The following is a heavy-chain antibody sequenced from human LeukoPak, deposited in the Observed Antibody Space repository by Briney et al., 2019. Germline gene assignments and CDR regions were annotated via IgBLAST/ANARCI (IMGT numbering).Heavy chain of an antibody. CDR2: ISANGGTT. J-gene: IGHJ6*03. CDR3: AKALGTYYYYFYYMDV. CDR1: GLTLSSKY. D-gene: IGHD1-26*01. V-gene: IGHV3-23*01. Sequence: GGSLRLSCAASGLTLSSKYMSWVRQAPGKGLEWDSAISANGGTTYYAGSVKGRFTVSRDKSKNTLSLQMNSLRVEDTAVYYCAKALGTYYYYFYYMDVWGKGTTVTVSS.